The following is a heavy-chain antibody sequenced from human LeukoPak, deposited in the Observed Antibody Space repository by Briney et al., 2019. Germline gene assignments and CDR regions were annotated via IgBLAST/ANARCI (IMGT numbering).Heavy chain of an antibody. D-gene: IGHD5-12*01. CDR3: ARVRSYSGYDTHFDY. CDR2: IHYSGST. Sequence: SETLSLTCTVSGGAISSSSYYWSWIRQPPGKGLEWVGQIHYSGSTNYNPSLKSRVTISVDTSKNQFSLKLSSVTAADTAVYYCARVRSYSGYDTHFDYWGQGTLVTVSS. J-gene: IGHJ4*02. CDR1: GGAISSSSYY. V-gene: IGHV4-61*01.